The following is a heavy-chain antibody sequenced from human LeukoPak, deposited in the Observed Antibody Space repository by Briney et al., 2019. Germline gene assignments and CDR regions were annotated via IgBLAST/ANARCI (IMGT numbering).Heavy chain of an antibody. Sequence: GGSLRLSCAASGFTFSSYAMSWVRQAPGKGLEWVPAISGSGGSTYYADSVKGRFTISRDNSKNTLYLQMNSLRAEDTAVYYCAKSLRYCSSTSCSQGGFDYWGQGTLVTVSS. J-gene: IGHJ4*02. CDR1: GFTFSSYA. D-gene: IGHD2-2*01. CDR3: AKSLRYCSSTSCSQGGFDY. CDR2: ISGSGGST. V-gene: IGHV3-23*01.